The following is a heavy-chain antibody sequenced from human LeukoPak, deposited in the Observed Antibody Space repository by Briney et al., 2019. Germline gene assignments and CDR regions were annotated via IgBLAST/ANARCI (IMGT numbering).Heavy chain of an antibody. CDR2: INSDGSST. CDR3: AKAYGSGYYYAYFDY. Sequence: LTGGSLRLSCAASGFTFSSYWMHWVRQAPGKGLVWVSRINSDGSSTSYADSVKGRFTISRDNSKNTLFLQMNSLRAEDTAMYYCAKAYGSGYYYAYFDYWAQGALVTVSS. J-gene: IGHJ4*02. V-gene: IGHV3-74*01. D-gene: IGHD3-10*01. CDR1: GFTFSSYW.